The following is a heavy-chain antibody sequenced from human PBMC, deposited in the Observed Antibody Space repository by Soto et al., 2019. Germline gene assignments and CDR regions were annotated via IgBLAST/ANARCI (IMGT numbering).Heavy chain of an antibody. D-gene: IGHD1-26*01. CDR3: AHRPIVGAAI. V-gene: IGHV4-4*02. Sequence: QVQLQESGPGLVKPSGTLSLTCAVFGGSISNSNWWTWVRQPPGKGMDWIGEIFHSGSTNYNSSPMGRVTISVDKANNQFSLTLSSVPAADTAVYYCAHRPIVGAAIWGQGTLVTVSS. CDR2: IFHSGST. CDR1: GGSISNSNW. J-gene: IGHJ4*02.